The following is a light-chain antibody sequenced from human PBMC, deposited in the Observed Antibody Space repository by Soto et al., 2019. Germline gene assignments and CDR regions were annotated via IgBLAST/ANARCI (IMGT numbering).Light chain of an antibody. J-gene: IGLJ2*01. Sequence: QSVLTQPASVSGSPGQSIAISCTGTSSDVGAYDYVSWYQQHPGKAPKLMIYDVNHRPSGVSNRFSGSKSGNTASLTISGLQAEDEADYYYCSSYTSSSSVIFGGGTKLTVL. CDR2: DVN. V-gene: IGLV2-14*01. CDR3: SSYTSSSSVI. CDR1: SSDVGAYDY.